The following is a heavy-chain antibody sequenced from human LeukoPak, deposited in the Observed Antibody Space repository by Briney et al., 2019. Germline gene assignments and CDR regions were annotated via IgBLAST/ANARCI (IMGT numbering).Heavy chain of an antibody. CDR3: ARDQYSGRSPGHFDY. V-gene: IGHV1-18*01. CDR1: GYSFSSYG. J-gene: IGHJ4*02. D-gene: IGHD1-26*01. CDR2: INAYNGNK. Sequence: AAVKVSCKASGYSFSSYGISWVRQAAGQGLEGMGWINAYNGNKKYAQKVQGRVTMTTDSSTSTAYMEVRSLRSDDTAGDYCARDQYSGRSPGHFDYWGQGTLVTVSS.